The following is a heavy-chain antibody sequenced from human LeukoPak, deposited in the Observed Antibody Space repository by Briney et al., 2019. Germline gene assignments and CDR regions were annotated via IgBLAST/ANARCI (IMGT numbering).Heavy chain of an antibody. V-gene: IGHV3-30*09. Sequence: GSLRLSCAASGFTFSSYDMHWVRQAPGKGLEWVAVISYDGSNKYYADSVKGRFAISRDNSKNTVYLQINSLRVEDTAVYYCARANTPFADYWGQGTLVTVSS. CDR2: ISYDGSNK. CDR1: GFTFSSYD. J-gene: IGHJ4*02. D-gene: IGHD2-2*02. CDR3: ARANTPFADY.